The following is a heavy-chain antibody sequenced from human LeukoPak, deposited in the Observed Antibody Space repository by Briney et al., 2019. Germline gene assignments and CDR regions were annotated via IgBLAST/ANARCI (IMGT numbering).Heavy chain of an antibody. Sequence: PSETLSLTCAVYGGSFSGYYWSWIRQPPGKGLEWIGEINHSGSTNYNPSLKSRVTISVDTSKNQFSLKLSSVTAADTAVYYCARSRGPNILTGYFMPYYFDYWGQGALVTVSS. V-gene: IGHV4-34*01. J-gene: IGHJ4*02. CDR3: ARSRGPNILTGYFMPYYFDY. D-gene: IGHD3-9*01. CDR1: GGSFSGYY. CDR2: INHSGST.